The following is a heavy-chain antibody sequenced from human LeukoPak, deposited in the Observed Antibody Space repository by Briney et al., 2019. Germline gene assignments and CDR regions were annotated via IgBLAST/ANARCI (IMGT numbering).Heavy chain of an antibody. D-gene: IGHD1-26*01. CDR1: GFIFSTYA. CDR2: IGSNGVNT. Sequence: GGSLRLSCTASGFIFSTYAMGWARQAPGKGLEWVSGIGSNGVNTYYADSAKGRFTISRDNSMNTVYLQMNSLRVEDTALYYCVKAYTTSGTYSEPWGQGTLVTVSS. V-gene: IGHV3-23*01. CDR3: VKAYTTSGTYSEP. J-gene: IGHJ4*02.